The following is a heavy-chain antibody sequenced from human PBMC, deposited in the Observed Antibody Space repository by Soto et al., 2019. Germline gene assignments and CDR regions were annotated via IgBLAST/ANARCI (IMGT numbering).Heavy chain of an antibody. D-gene: IGHD5-18*01. V-gene: IGHV3-9*01. CDR3: AREHRHASDTDMAPYYYYGMDV. J-gene: IGHJ6*02. CDR2: ISWNSGSI. CDR1: GFTFDDYA. Sequence: GGSLRLSCAASGFTFDDYAMHWVRQAPGKGLEWVSGISWNSGSIGYADSVKGRFTISRDNAKNSLYLQMNSLRSEDTAVYYCAREHRHASDTDMAPYYYYGMDVWGQGTTVTVSS.